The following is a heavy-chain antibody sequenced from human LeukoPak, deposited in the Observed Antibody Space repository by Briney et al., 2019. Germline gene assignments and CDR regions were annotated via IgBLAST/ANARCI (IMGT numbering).Heavy chain of an antibody. CDR3: ATAVPPVGATGAFDY. V-gene: IGHV1-24*01. Sequence: ASVKVSCKVSGYTLTELSMHWVRQAPGKGLEWMGGFDPEDGETIYAQKFQGRVTMTEDTSTDTAYMELSSLRSEDTAVYYCATAVPPVGATGAFDYWGQGTLVTVSS. J-gene: IGHJ4*02. CDR2: FDPEDGET. CDR1: GYTLTELS. D-gene: IGHD1-26*01.